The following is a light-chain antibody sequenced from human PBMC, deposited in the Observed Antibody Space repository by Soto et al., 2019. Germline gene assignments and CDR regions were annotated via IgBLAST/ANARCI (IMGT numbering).Light chain of an antibody. V-gene: IGKV1-9*01. J-gene: IGKJ1*01. Sequence: DIQLTQSPSFLSASVGDRVTITCRASQGINTYLAWCQQEPGKAPKLLIYAASTLQSGVPSRFGGSGSGTEFTLTISSLQPEDFATYYCQHLNGYPRTFGQGTKVEIK. CDR2: AAS. CDR1: QGINTY. CDR3: QHLNGYPRT.